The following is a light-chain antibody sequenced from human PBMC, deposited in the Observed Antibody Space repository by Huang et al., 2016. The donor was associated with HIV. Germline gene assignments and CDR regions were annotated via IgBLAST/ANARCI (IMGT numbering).Light chain of an antibody. Sequence: TLSVSPGERATLSCRASQSISSNLAGYQHKPGQAPRLLIYGASTRATGIPARFSGSGSGTEFTLTISSLQPEDFAVYYCQQYNNWPRTCGQGTRLEIQ. CDR3: QQYNNWPRT. CDR2: GAS. J-gene: IGKJ2*01. CDR1: QSISSN. V-gene: IGKV3-15*01.